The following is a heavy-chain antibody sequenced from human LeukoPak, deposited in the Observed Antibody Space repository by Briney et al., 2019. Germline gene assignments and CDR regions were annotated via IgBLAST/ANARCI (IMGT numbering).Heavy chain of an antibody. CDR1: GRTFSSYA. Sequence: SVKVSCKASGRTFSSYAISWVRQAPGQGLEWMGGIIPIFGTANYAQKFQGRVTITTDESTSTAYMELSSLRSEDTAVYYCARGYIAVAGIRDDYYMDVWGKGTTVTVSS. CDR2: IIPIFGTA. D-gene: IGHD6-19*01. V-gene: IGHV1-69*05. CDR3: ARGYIAVAGIRDDYYMDV. J-gene: IGHJ6*03.